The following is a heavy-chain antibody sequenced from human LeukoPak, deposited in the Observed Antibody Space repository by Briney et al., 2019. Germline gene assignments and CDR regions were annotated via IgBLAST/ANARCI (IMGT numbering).Heavy chain of an antibody. CDR2: INHGGST. CDR3: AREGRMSMGIEY. V-gene: IGHV4-34*01. Sequence: SETLSLTCAVYGGSLSGYYWSWIRQSPGKGLEWIGEINHGGSTNYNPSLMSRVTMSVDTSKNHFSLKLSSVTAADTAVYFCAREGRMSMGIEYWGQGTLVTVSS. J-gene: IGHJ4*02. CDR1: GGSLSGYY. D-gene: IGHD4/OR15-4a*01.